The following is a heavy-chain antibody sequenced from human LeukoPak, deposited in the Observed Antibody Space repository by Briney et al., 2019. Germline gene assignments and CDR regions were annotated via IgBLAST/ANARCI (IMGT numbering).Heavy chain of an antibody. J-gene: IGHJ4*02. Sequence: SETLSLTCTVSGGSISSSTYYWGWIRQPPGKGLEWIGSIFYSGRTYYNPSLKSRVTMSVDTSKNQFSLKLSSVTAADTAVYYCARGPTTVTRAFDYWGQGTLVTVSS. CDR2: IFYSGRT. D-gene: IGHD4-17*01. CDR3: ARGPTTVTRAFDY. V-gene: IGHV4-39*07. CDR1: GGSISSSTYY.